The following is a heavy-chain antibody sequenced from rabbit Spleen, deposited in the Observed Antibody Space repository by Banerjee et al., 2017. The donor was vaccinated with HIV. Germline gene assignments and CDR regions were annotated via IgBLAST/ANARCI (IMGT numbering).Heavy chain of an antibody. D-gene: IGHD1-1*01. V-gene: IGHV1S40*01. Sequence: QSLEESGGDLVKPGASLTLTCTASGVSFSISSYMCWVRQAPGKGLEWIACIDAGSSGFTYFATWAKGRFTISKISSTTVTLQMTSLTAADTATYFCARDLDGVIGWNFGWWGPGTLVTVS. CDR2: IDAGSSGFT. CDR3: ARDLDGVIGWNFGW. J-gene: IGHJ4*01. CDR1: GVSFSISSY.